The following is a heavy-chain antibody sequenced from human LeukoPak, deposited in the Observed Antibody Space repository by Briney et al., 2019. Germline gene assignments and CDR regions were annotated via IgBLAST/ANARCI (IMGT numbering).Heavy chain of an antibody. CDR1: GFTHSSYV. V-gene: IGHV3-30-3*01. D-gene: IGHD4-17*01. CDR3: AREEGLTVTIDY. J-gene: IGHJ4*02. Sequence: GGSLRLSRAASGFTHSSYVMHWVRQARGKGLEWVAVISYDGSNKYYAAYVQGRFTISRDNSKNTLYLQMNSLRAEDTAVYYCAREEGLTVTIDYWGQGTLVTVSS. CDR2: ISYDGSNK.